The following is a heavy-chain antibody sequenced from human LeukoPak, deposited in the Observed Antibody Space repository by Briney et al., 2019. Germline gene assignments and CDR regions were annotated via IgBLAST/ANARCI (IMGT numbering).Heavy chain of an antibody. CDR2: ISSSGRTI. CDR3: AREDNGASDAFDM. D-gene: IGHD4-17*01. CDR1: GFTFSSYE. Sequence: AGGSLRLSCAASGFTFSSYEMNWVRQAPGKGLEWVSYISSSGRTIYYADSVKGRLTISRDNAKNSLYLQMNSLRAEDTAVYYCAREDNGASDAFDMWGQGTMVTVSS. V-gene: IGHV3-48*03. J-gene: IGHJ3*02.